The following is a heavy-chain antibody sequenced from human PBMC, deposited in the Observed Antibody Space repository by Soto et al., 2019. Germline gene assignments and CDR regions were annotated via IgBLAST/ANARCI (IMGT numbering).Heavy chain of an antibody. CDR1: GYTFSNDG. V-gene: IGHV1-18*01. D-gene: IGHD3-10*01. Sequence: GXSVKVSCKASGYTFSNDGINWVRQAPGQGLEWMGWISAYNGNTEYAQNFQGRVTMTTDTSTSTDYMELRSLRSDDTAVYSCARGGPTSADYYYGMDVWGLGTTVTV. J-gene: IGHJ6*02. CDR2: ISAYNGNT. CDR3: ARGGPTSADYYYGMDV.